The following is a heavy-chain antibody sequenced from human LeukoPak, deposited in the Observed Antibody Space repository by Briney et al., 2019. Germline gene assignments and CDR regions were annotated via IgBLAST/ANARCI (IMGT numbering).Heavy chain of an antibody. CDR3: AKARTRGYSGYAPGGQPDAFDI. V-gene: IGHV3-30-3*01. J-gene: IGHJ3*02. Sequence: AAGSLSLSCAASGFTFSSYAMHWVRQPPRKGLELVAVISYDGSNKYYADSVKGRFHISRDNSKKPLYRQMNSLRAEDTAVYYCAKARTRGYSGYAPGGQPDAFDIWGQGTMVTVSS. D-gene: IGHD5-12*01. CDR2: ISYDGSNK. CDR1: GFTFSSYA.